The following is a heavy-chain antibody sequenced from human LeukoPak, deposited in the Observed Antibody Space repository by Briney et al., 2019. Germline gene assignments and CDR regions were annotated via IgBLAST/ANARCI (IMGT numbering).Heavy chain of an antibody. J-gene: IGHJ5*01. V-gene: IGHV6-1*01. Sequence: SQTLSLTCAISGDSVSSNSAAWNWIRQSPSRGLEWLGRTYYRSKWYNDYAVSVKSRITINPDTSKNQFSLQLNSVTPEDTAVYYCARAALEYSSGWYLNWFDSWGQGTLVTVSS. CDR1: GDSVSSNSAA. CDR2: TYYRSKWYN. D-gene: IGHD6-19*01. CDR3: ARAALEYSSGWYLNWFDS.